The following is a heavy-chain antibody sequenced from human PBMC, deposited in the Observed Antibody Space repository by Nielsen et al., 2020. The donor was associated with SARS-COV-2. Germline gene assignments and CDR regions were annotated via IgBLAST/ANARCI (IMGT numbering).Heavy chain of an antibody. D-gene: IGHD3-16*01. CDR3: ARAPSTFYGMDV. J-gene: IGHJ6*02. CDR1: GYTFRSYG. Sequence: ASVKVSCKASGYTFRSYGINWVRQAPGQGLEWMGMINPSDGDTSYAQKFQGRVTMTRDTSTSTVYMDLSSLRSEDTAVYYCARAPSTFYGMDVWGQGTTVTVSS. CDR2: INPSDGDT. V-gene: IGHV1-46*01.